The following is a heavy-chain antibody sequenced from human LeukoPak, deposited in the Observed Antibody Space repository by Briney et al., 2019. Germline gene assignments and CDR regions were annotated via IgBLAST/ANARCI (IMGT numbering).Heavy chain of an antibody. V-gene: IGHV3-30*18. CDR2: ISYDGGHQ. J-gene: IGHJ6*02. D-gene: IGHD3-10*02. Sequence: GMSLRLSCAASGFTFSSYGMHWVRQAPGKGLEWVAVISYDGGHQYYADSVKGRFTISRDNSKNTLYLQMNSLRGEDTAVYYCAKYVRAYYYYHYGLDVWGQGTTVTVSS. CDR1: GFTFSSYG. CDR3: AKYVRAYYYYHYGLDV.